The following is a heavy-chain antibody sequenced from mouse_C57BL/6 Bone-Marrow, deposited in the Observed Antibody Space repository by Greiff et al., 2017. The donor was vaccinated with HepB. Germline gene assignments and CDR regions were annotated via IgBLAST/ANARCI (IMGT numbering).Heavy chain of an antibody. J-gene: IGHJ2*01. CDR2: ISDCGSYT. CDR1: GFTFSSYA. CDR3: AREDY. Sequence: EVQLVESGGGLVKPGGSLKLSCAASGFTFSSYAMSWVRQTPEKRLEWVATISDCGSYTYYPDNVKGRFTISRDNAKNNLYLQMSHLKSEDTAMYYCAREDYWGQGTTLTVSS. V-gene: IGHV5-4*01.